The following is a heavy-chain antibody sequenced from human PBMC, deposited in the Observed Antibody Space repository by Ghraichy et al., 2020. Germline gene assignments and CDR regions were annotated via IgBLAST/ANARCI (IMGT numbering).Heavy chain of an antibody. Sequence: GGSLRLSCAASGFTFTNFGMSWVRQAPGKGLEWVSAISDSGSGTTYADSVKGRFTISRDNSKNTLYLEMNSLRDEDTAVYYCAKVYGILSGYWVGFDYWGQGTLVTVSS. CDR2: ISDSGSGT. D-gene: IGHD3-9*01. CDR1: GFTFTNFG. V-gene: IGHV3-23*01. J-gene: IGHJ4*02. CDR3: AKVYGILSGYWVGFDY.